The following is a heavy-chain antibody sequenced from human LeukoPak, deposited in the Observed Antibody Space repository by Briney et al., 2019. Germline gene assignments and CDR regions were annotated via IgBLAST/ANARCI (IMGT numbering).Heavy chain of an antibody. D-gene: IGHD4-17*01. V-gene: IGHV1-18*01. CDR3: ARDGQDYGDYLFDY. CDR2: ISAYNGNT. Sequence: ASVKVFCKASGYTFTSYGISWERQAPGQGLEWMGWISAYNGNTNYAQKLQGRVTMTTDTSTSTAYMELRSLRSDDTAVYYCARDGQDYGDYLFDYWGQGTLVTVSS. J-gene: IGHJ4*02. CDR1: GYTFTSYG.